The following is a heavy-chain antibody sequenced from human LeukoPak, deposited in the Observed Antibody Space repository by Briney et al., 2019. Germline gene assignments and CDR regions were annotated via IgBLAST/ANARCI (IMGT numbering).Heavy chain of an antibody. J-gene: IGHJ4*02. D-gene: IGHD1-26*01. Sequence: GGSLRLSCAASGFTFSTYWMHWVRQAPGKGLVWVSRIDGDGGSTTYADSVKGRFTISRDNAKNTLYLQMNSLRAEDTAVYYCARTMLGGSFDYWGQGTLVTVSS. V-gene: IGHV3-74*01. CDR1: GFTFSTYW. CDR2: IDGDGGST. CDR3: ARTMLGGSFDY.